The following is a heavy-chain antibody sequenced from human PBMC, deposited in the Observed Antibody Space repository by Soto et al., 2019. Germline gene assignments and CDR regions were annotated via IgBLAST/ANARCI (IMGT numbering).Heavy chain of an antibody. J-gene: IGHJ4*02. Sequence: NPSETLSLTCTVSGGSIYRSGYYWGWIRQPPGRGLEWIGNIDYNGVTYSNPSLKSRVTISRDTSKNQFSLKLTSVTAADTALYYCGKVLVGATGHTDSDSWGPGTLVTVS. CDR2: IDYNGVT. V-gene: IGHV4-39*01. CDR1: GGSIYRSGYY. CDR3: GKVLVGATGHTDSDS. D-gene: IGHD2-15*01.